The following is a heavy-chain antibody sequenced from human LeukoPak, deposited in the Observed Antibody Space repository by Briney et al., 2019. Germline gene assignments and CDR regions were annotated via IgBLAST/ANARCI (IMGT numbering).Heavy chain of an antibody. CDR2: ISGSGGST. J-gene: IGHJ4*02. CDR1: GFTFSIFA. D-gene: IGHD3-9*01. Sequence: GGSLRLSCAASGFTFSIFAMSWLRQAPGKGLEWVSAISGSGGSTYYAVSVRGVFNIYRDNSKNTLYLQMNSLRAEDTAIYYCAKGDGGTGWNYDILTGRYYFDYWGQGTLVTVSS. CDR3: AKGDGGTGWNYDILTGRYYFDY. V-gene: IGHV3-23*01.